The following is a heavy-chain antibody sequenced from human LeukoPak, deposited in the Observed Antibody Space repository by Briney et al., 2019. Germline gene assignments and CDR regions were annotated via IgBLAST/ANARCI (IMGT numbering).Heavy chain of an antibody. CDR2: ISYDGSNE. V-gene: IGHV3-30*04. D-gene: IGHD3-3*01. CDR3: ARDRFKGYYYMDV. J-gene: IGHJ6*03. CDR1: GFTFSSYV. Sequence: GGSLRLSCAASGFTFSSYVMHWVRQAPGKGLEWVAIISYDGSNEYYADSVKGRFTISRDNSKNTLYLQMNSLRAADTAVYYCARDRFKGYYYMDVWGKGTTVTISS.